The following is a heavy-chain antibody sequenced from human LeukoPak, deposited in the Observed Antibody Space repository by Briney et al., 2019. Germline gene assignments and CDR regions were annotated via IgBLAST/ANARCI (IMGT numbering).Heavy chain of an antibody. J-gene: IGHJ4*02. CDR1: GGSISSGGYY. V-gene: IGHV4-31*03. CDR2: IYYSGST. D-gene: IGHD3-10*01. Sequence: SETLSLTCTVSGGSISSGGYYWSWTRQHPGKGLEWIGYIYYSGSTYYNPSLKSRVTISVDTSKNQFSLKLSSVTAADTAVYYCARVPSAVRADYWGQGTLVTVSS. CDR3: ARVPSAVRADY.